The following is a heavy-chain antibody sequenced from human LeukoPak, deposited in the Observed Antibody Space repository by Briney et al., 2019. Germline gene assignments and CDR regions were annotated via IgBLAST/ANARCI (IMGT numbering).Heavy chain of an antibody. J-gene: IGHJ6*03. V-gene: IGHV4-59*08. CDR3: ARIAAAEGYYMDV. CDR1: GGSISSYY. Sequence: SETLSLTCTVSGGSISSYYWSWIRQPPGKGLEWIGYIYYSGSTYYNPSLKSRVTISVDTSKNQFSLKLSSVTAADTAVYYCARIAAAEGYYMDVWGKGTTVTVSS. D-gene: IGHD6-13*01. CDR2: IYYSGST.